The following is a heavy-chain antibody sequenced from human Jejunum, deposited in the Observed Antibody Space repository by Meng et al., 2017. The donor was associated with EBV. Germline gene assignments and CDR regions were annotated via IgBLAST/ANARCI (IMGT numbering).Heavy chain of an antibody. CDR1: GFTFSSYS. V-gene: IGHV3-21*01. D-gene: IGHD3-16*01. J-gene: IGHJ4*02. Sequence: VQRLGSGGGLVQPGGSLRLSCAASGFTFSSYSMNWVRQAPGKGLEWVSYISSGSSFIYYADSVKGRFTISRDDAKNSLSLQMNNLGADDTAVYYCVRDSSFDVHWGQGTLVTVSS. CDR3: VRDSSFDVH. CDR2: ISSGSSFI.